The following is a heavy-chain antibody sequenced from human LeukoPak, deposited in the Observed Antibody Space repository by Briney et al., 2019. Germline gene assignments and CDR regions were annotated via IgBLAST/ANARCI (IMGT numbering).Heavy chain of an antibody. CDR2: INPDSGGT. V-gene: IGHV1-2*04. D-gene: IGHD1-14*01. J-gene: IGHJ3*02. Sequence: ASVKVSCRASGYTFTGYYMSWVRQAPGQGLEWMGWINPDSGGTHYAQNFQGWVTMARDTSISTAYMELSRLRSDDTAVYYCARGTLTAPRSAFDIWGQGTMVTVSS. CDR1: GYTFTGYY. CDR3: ARGTLTAPRSAFDI.